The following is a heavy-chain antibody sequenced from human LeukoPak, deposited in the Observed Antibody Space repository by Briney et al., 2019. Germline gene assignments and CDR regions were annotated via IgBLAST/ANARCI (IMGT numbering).Heavy chain of an antibody. CDR2: INPNSGGT. J-gene: IGHJ4*02. CDR3: ARALSNLRLYYFDY. D-gene: IGHD4-11*01. CDR1: GYTFTGYY. V-gene: IGHV1-2*02. Sequence: GASVKVSCKASGYTFTGYYIHWVRQAPGQGLEWMGWINPNSGGTNYAQRFEGRVTVTRDTSISTAYMELSRLRSDDTAVYYCARALSNLRLYYFDYWGQGALATVSS.